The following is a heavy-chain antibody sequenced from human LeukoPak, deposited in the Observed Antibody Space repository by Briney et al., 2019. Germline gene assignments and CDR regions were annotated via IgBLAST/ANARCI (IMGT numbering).Heavy chain of an antibody. CDR1: GGSISSGGYS. CDR3: ARRRGRGYDLPSQYYFDY. V-gene: IGHV4-61*08. D-gene: IGHD5-12*01. Sequence: SETLSLTCTVPGGSISSGGYSWSWIQQPPGKGLEWIGYIYHSGSTNYNPSLKSRVTISVDTSRNQFSLKLSSVTAADTAVYYCARRRGRGYDLPSQYYFDYWGQGTLVTVSS. J-gene: IGHJ4*02. CDR2: IYHSGST.